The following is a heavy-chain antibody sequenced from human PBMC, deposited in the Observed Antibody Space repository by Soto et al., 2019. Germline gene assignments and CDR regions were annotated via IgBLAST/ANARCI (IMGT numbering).Heavy chain of an antibody. CDR1: GGSISSGGYY. V-gene: IGHV4-31*03. Sequence: QVQLQESGPGLVKPSQTLSLTCTVSGGSISSGGYYWSWIRQHPGKGLEWIGYIYYSGSTYYKPSLKRRVTISADTSKNQFSLKLSSVTAADTAVYYCARSSTSANYFDYWGQGTLVTVSS. J-gene: IGHJ4*02. D-gene: IGHD2-2*01. CDR3: ARSSTSANYFDY. CDR2: IYYSGST.